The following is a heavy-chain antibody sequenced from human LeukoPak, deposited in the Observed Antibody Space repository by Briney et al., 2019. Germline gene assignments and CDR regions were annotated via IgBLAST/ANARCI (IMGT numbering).Heavy chain of an antibody. D-gene: IGHD3-22*01. CDR1: GFPFSSYV. CDR3: ARQVGFCSDSTCYFDY. CDR2: ISGSGDST. J-gene: IGHJ4*02. Sequence: PGGSLRLSCAASGFPFSSYVMRWVRQGPGKGLQWVSAISGSGDSTDYADSVKDRFTISRDNSKNILFLQMSSLRADDTAIYYCARQVGFCSDSTCYFDYWGQGALVTVSS. V-gene: IGHV3-23*01.